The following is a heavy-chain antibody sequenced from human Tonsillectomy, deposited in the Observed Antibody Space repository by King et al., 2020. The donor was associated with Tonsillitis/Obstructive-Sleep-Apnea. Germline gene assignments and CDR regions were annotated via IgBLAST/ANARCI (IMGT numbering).Heavy chain of an antibody. CDR3: ARFLLRLVYFDY. J-gene: IGHJ4*02. CDR1: GFTFRSYA. CDR2: ISYDGSNK. Sequence: VQLVESGGGVVQPGRSLRLSCAVSGFTFRSYAMHWVRQAPGKGLEWVAAISYDGSNKYYADSVKGRFTISRDNSKNTLYLQMNSLRTEDTAMYYCARFLLRLVYFDYWGQGTLVTVSS. V-gene: IGHV3-30*04. D-gene: IGHD3-3*01.